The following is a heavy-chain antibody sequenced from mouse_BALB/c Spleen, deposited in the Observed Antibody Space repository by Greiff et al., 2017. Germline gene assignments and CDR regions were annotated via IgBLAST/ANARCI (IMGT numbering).Heavy chain of an antibody. Sequence: EVMLVESGGGLVKPGGSLKISCAASGFTFSSYTMPWVRQTPEKRLECVATISSGGSYTYYTDSVKGRFTISRDNAKNTLYLQMSSLKSEDTAMYYCTRELTGTAMDYWGQGTSVTVS. D-gene: IGHD4-1*01. CDR3: TRELTGTAMDY. J-gene: IGHJ4*01. CDR1: GFTFSSYT. V-gene: IGHV5-6-4*01. CDR2: ISSGGSYT.